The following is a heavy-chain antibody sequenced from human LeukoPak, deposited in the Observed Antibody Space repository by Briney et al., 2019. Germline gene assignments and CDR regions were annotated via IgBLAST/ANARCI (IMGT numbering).Heavy chain of an antibody. D-gene: IGHD2-15*01. V-gene: IGHV3-33*06. CDR1: GFTFSSYG. CDR2: IWYDGSNK. CDR3: AKQLGYCSDGSCYFPY. J-gene: IGHJ4*02. Sequence: PGRSLRLSCAASGFTFSSYGMHWVRQAPGKGLEWVAVIWYDGSNKNYADSVKGRFTISRDNSKNTLYLQMNSLRAEDTAVYYCAKQLGYCSDGSCYFPYWGQGTLVTVSS.